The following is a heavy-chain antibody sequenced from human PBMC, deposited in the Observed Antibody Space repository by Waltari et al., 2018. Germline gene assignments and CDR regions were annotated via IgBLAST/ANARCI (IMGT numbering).Heavy chain of an antibody. CDR2: IYYSGST. D-gene: IGHD3-16*02. Sequence: QVQLQESGPGLVKPSETLSLTCTVSGGSISSYYWSWIRQPPGKGLEWIGYIYYSGSTNYNPSLKSRVTISVDTSKNQFSLKLSSVTAADTAVYYCARMRYRDYDWYFDLWGRGTLVTVSS. CDR3: ARMRYRDYDWYFDL. CDR1: GGSISSYY. V-gene: IGHV4-59*01. J-gene: IGHJ2*01.